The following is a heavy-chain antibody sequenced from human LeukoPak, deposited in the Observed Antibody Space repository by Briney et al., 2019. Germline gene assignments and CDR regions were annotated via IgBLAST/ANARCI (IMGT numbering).Heavy chain of an antibody. D-gene: IGHD4-23*01. Sequence: PGGSLRLSCAASGFTFSSYGMHWVRQAPGKGLEWVAAIRNDGSSKYYADSVKGRFTISRDNSKNTLYLQMNSLRPEDTAVYYCASGASGNPEDWGQGTLVTVSS. CDR3: ASGASGNPED. CDR1: GFTFSSYG. CDR2: IRNDGSSK. V-gene: IGHV3-30*02. J-gene: IGHJ1*01.